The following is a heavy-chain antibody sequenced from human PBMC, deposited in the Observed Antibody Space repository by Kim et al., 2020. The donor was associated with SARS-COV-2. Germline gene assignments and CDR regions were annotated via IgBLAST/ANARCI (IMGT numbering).Heavy chain of an antibody. CDR3: ARDALYFGSGSVWFDP. V-gene: IGHV7-4-1*02. CDR2: INTNTGNP. D-gene: IGHD6-19*01. CDR1: GYTFTSYA. Sequence: ASVKVSCKASGYTFTSYAMNWVRQAPGQGLEWMGWINTNTGNPTYAQGFTGRFVFSLDTSVSTAYLQISSLKAEDTAVSYCARDALYFGSGSVWFDPWGQGTLVTVSS. J-gene: IGHJ5*02.